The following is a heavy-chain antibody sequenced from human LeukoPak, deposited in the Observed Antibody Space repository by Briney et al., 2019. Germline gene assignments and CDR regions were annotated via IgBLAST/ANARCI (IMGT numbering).Heavy chain of an antibody. D-gene: IGHD3-10*01. Sequence: EASVKVSCKASGGTFSSYAISWVRQVPGQGLEWMGGIIPIFGTANYAQKFQGRVTITADESTSTAYMELSSLRSEDTAVYYCAREPIWFGELPYYFDYWGQGTLVTVSS. CDR3: AREPIWFGELPYYFDY. V-gene: IGHV1-69*01. CDR2: IIPIFGTA. J-gene: IGHJ4*02. CDR1: GGTFSSYA.